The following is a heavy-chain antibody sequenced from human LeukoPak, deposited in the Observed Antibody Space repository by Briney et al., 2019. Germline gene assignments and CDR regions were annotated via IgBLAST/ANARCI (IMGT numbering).Heavy chain of an antibody. Sequence: GASVKVSCKASGYTFTGYYMHWVRQAPGQGLEWMGWINPNSGGTNYAQKFQGRVTMTRDTSISTAYMELSRLRSDDTAVYYCARDYYGSGSYYGMDVWGQGTTVTVSS. V-gene: IGHV1-2*02. CDR3: ARDYYGSGSYYGMDV. CDR1: GYTFTGYY. D-gene: IGHD3-10*01. CDR2: INPNSGGT. J-gene: IGHJ6*02.